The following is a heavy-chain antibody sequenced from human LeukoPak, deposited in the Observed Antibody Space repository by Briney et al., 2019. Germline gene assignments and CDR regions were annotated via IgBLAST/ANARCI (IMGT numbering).Heavy chain of an antibody. D-gene: IGHD4-17*01. CDR1: RYIFTNYW. CDR2: IYPGDSDT. CDR3: ARYGSYFDY. V-gene: IGHV5-51*01. J-gene: IGHJ4*02. Sequence: GESLKISCEGSRYIFTNYWIGWVRQMPGKGLEWMGIIYPGDSDTGYSPSFQGQVTISADKSINTAYLQWTSLKTSDTAMYYCARYGSYFDYWGQGTLVTVSS.